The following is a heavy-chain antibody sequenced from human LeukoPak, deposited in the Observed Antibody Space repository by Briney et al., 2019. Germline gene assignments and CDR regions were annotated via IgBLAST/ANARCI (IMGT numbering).Heavy chain of an antibody. V-gene: IGHV4-59*08. J-gene: IGHJ5*02. CDR2: IFYGGST. CDR1: GGSISDYF. D-gene: IGHD6-19*01. CDR3: ARRGSGWYGVWFDA. Sequence: PSETLSLTCTVSGGSISDYFLTWIRQAPGRGPEWMAYIFYGGSTNYNPSLRSRVTLSVDTSKNQFSLNLTSVTAADTAVYYWARRGSGWYGVWFDAGGQETLVPVS.